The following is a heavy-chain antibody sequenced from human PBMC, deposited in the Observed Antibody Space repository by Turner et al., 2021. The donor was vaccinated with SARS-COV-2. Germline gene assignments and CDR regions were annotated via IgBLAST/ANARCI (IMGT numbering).Heavy chain of an antibody. CDR2: TYYPGGS. CDR1: AVSITSNSHY. V-gene: IGHV4-39*01. CDR3: VTSVRRSGYFQR. Sequence: QLLVQESGPALVTPSETLYPPCTVPAVSITSNSHYWGWVRQPPGKGLEWIGITYYPGGSYYNPSLRGRVTMSVDPSQNQFSLILRSVTAADTAVYYCVTSVRRSGYFQRWGQGSLVSVSS. J-gene: IGHJ1*01.